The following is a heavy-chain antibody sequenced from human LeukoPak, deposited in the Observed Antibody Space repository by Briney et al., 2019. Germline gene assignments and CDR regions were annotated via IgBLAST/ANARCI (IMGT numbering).Heavy chain of an antibody. V-gene: IGHV1-69*13. J-gene: IGHJ4*02. Sequence: GASVKVSCKASGGTFSSYAISWVRQAPGQGLEWMGGIIPIFGTANYAQKFQGRVTITADESTSTAYMELRSLRSDDTAVYYCARDRGSSGYFRYWGQGTLVTVSS. CDR2: IIPIFGTA. CDR1: GGTFSSYA. CDR3: ARDRGSSGYFRY. D-gene: IGHD3-22*01.